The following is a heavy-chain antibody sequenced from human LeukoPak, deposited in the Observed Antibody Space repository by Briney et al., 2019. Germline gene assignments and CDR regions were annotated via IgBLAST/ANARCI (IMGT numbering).Heavy chain of an antibody. CDR1: GGSISSGDYY. CDR3: ARSRTDYYDSSGYHFWY. J-gene: IGHJ4*02. Sequence: SETLSLTCTVSGGSISSGDYYWSWIRQPPGKGLEWIGYIYYSGSTYYNPSLKSRVTISVDTSKNQFSLKLSSVTAADTAVYYCARSRTDYYDSSGYHFWYWGQGTLVTVSS. D-gene: IGHD3-22*01. CDR2: IYYSGST. V-gene: IGHV4-30-4*08.